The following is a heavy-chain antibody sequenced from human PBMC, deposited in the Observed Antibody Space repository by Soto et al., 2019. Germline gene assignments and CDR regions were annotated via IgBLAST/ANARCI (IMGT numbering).Heavy chain of an antibody. CDR1: GGSFSGYY. CDR3: ARRADDSSGYYFDY. V-gene: IGHV4-34*01. D-gene: IGHD3-22*01. Sequence: SETLSLTCAVYGGSFSGYYWSWIRQPPGKGLEWIGEINHSGSTNYNPSLKSRVTISVDTSKNQFSLKLSSVTAADTAVYYCARRADDSSGYYFDYWGQGTLVTVSS. CDR2: INHSGST. J-gene: IGHJ4*02.